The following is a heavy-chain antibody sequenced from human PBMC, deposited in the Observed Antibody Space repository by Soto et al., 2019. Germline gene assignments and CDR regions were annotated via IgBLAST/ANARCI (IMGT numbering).Heavy chain of an antibody. V-gene: IGHV3-30*18. J-gene: IGHJ6*02. Sequence: QVQLVESGGGVVQPGRSLRLSCAASGFTFSSYGMHWVRQAPGKGLEWVAVISYDGSNKYYADSVKGRFTISRDNSXXTXYXPMNSLRAEDTAVYYCAKVFGGYSYGYDLYYYGMDVWGQGTTVTVSS. CDR3: AKVFGGYSYGYDLYYYGMDV. D-gene: IGHD5-18*01. CDR2: ISYDGSNK. CDR1: GFTFSSYG.